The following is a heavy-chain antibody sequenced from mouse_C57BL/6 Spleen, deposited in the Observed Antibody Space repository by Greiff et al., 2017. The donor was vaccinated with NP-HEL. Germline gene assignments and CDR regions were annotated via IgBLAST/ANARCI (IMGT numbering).Heavy chain of an antibody. V-gene: IGHV1-82*01. CDR3: ARWEYFDY. J-gene: IGHJ2*01. CDR1: GYAFSSSW. Sequence: VQLQQSGPELVKPGASVKISCKASGYAFSSSWMNWVKQRPGKGLEWIGRIYPGDGDTNYNGKFKGKATLTADKSSSTAYMQLSSLTSEDSAVYFCARWEYFDYWAKAPLSQSPQ. CDR2: IYPGDGDT. D-gene: IGHD4-1*01.